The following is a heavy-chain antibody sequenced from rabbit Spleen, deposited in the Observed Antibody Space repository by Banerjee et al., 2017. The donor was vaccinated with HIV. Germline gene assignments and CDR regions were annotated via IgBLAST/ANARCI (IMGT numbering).Heavy chain of an antibody. CDR1: GFSFSSVFW. Sequence: QSLEESGGGLVKPGASLTLTCTASGFSFSSVFWMCWVRQAPGKGLEWIACVYAANNGGTYYASWAKGRFTVSKTSSTTVTLQMTSLTAADTATYFCARFYAGYGDFGYAAMWGQGTLVTVS. J-gene: IGHJ3*01. CDR3: ARFYAGYGDFGYAAM. V-gene: IGHV1S40*01. CDR2: VYAANNGGT. D-gene: IGHD7-1*01.